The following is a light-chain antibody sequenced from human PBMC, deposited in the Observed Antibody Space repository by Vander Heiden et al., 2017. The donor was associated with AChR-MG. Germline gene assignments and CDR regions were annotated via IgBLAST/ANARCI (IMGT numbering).Light chain of an antibody. CDR3: ASYTGSDSPFVL. Sequence: SALTQPASASGSPGQSITIPCTGASAFLDNYELASWYQQHPGRAPKLIIYDVSKRPSGVASRVSGSKSGSTASLTISGIQAEDEAEYYCASYTGSDSPFVLFGGGTNLIVL. V-gene: IGLV2-14*01. J-gene: IGLJ2*01. CDR2: DVS. CDR1: SAFLDNYEL.